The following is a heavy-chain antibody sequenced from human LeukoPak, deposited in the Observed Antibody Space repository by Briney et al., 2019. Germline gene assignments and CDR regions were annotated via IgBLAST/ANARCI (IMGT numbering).Heavy chain of an antibody. Sequence: PSETLSLTCTVSGGSISSGDYYWSWIRQPPGKGLEWIGYIYYSGSTYYNPSLKSRVTISVDTSKNQFSLKLSSVTAADTAVYYCARAPLIFLRPPGEYFDLWGRGTLVTVSS. V-gene: IGHV4-30-4*01. D-gene: IGHD1-14*01. CDR1: GGSISSGDYY. CDR2: IYYSGST. CDR3: ARAPLIFLRPPGEYFDL. J-gene: IGHJ2*01.